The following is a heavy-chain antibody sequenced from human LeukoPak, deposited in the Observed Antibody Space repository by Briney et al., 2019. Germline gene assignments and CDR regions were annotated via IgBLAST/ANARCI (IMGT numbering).Heavy chain of an antibody. CDR1: GFTFSGYE. V-gene: IGHV3-48*03. J-gene: IGHJ3*02. D-gene: IGHD1-26*01. CDR2: ISGTGGTV. CDR3: AREGAGTYAHDAFDI. Sequence: GGSLRLSCAGSGFTFSGYEMNWVRQAPGKSLEWVSYISGTGGTVYYADSVKGRFTISRDNVKEFLFLQMNSLRAEDTALYYCAREGAGTYAHDAFDIWGQGTMVTVSS.